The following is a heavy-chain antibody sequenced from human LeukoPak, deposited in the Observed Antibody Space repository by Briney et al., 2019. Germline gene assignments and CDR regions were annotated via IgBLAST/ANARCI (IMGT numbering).Heavy chain of an antibody. V-gene: IGHV4-38-2*02. CDR1: GYSISSGYY. CDR2: IYYSGST. CDR3: ARDLDYYDSTWFDP. Sequence: SETLSLTCNVSGYSISSGYYWGWIRQPPGKGLEWIGSIYYSGSTYYNPSLKSRVTISVDTSKNQFSLKLSSVTAADTAVYYCARDLDYYDSTWFDPWGQGTLVTVSS. J-gene: IGHJ5*02. D-gene: IGHD3-22*01.